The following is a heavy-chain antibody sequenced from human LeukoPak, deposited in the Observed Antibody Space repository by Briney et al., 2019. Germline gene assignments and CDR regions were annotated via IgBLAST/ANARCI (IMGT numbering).Heavy chain of an antibody. V-gene: IGHV4-39*01. CDR1: AGSITSGSHH. J-gene: IGHJ4*02. D-gene: IGHD5-12*01. CDR2: IYYGRTT. CDR3: VRHDGRGGATMGALDS. Sequence: SETLSLTCTVSAGSITSGSHHWGWIRQSPGKGLEWIGSIYYGRTTYYNPSLNSRVTISVVTSKNQFSLQLSSVTAADTAVYYCVRHDGRGGATMGALDSWGQGSLVTVSS.